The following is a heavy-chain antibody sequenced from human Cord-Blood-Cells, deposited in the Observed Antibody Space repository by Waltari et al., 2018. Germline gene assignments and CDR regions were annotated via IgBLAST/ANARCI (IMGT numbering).Heavy chain of an antibody. J-gene: IGHJ2*01. D-gene: IGHD1-1*01. CDR2: IIPIFGTA. V-gene: IGHV1-69*06. Sequence: QVQLVQSGAEVKKPGSSVKVSCKASGGTFSSYAISWVRQAPGQGLEWMGGIIPIFGTANYAQKFQGRVTITADKSTSTAYMELNSLRSEDTAVYYCARIPTKFPTGTTKENWYFDLWGRGTLVTVSS. CDR1: GGTFSSYA. CDR3: ARIPTKFPTGTTKENWYFDL.